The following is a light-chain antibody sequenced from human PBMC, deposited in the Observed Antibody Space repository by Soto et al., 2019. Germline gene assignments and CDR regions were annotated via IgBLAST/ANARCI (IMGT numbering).Light chain of an antibody. CDR3: QHYGRSAIFT. J-gene: IGKJ3*01. CDR1: QSLSSNY. CDR2: GAS. V-gene: IGKV3-20*01. Sequence: EIVLTQSPGTLSLSPGERATLSCRASQSLSSNYLAWYQQKPGQAPRLLIYGASSRASGIPDRFSGSGSGTDCTLTISGLEPEDFAVYYCQHYGRSAIFTLGPGTTVDIK.